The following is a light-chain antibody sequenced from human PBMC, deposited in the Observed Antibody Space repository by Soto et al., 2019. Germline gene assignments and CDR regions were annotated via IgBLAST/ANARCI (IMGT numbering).Light chain of an antibody. CDR2: DVN. CDR3: CSYAGPYTAV. J-gene: IGLJ3*02. Sequence: QSALTQPRSVSVSPGQSVTISCTGTGSDVGGYDFVSWYQQHPGKAPKLMIFDVNKRPSGVPDRFSGSKSGSTASLTISGLQADDEAVYFCCSYAGPYTAVFGGGTKVTVL. CDR1: GSDVGGYDF. V-gene: IGLV2-11*01.